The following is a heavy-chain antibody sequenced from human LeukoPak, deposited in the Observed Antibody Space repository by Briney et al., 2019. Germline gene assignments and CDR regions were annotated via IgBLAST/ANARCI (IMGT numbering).Heavy chain of an antibody. CDR3: ARAFSSGWPEEYYSGMDV. D-gene: IGHD6-19*01. CDR2: INPNSGGT. Sequence: ASVKVSCKASGYTFTGYYMHWVRQAPGQGLEWMGWINPNSGGTNYAQKFQGWVTVTRDTSISTAYMELSRLRSDDTAVYYCARAFSSGWPEEYYSGMDVWGQGTTVTVSS. J-gene: IGHJ6*02. CDR1: GYTFTGYY. V-gene: IGHV1-2*04.